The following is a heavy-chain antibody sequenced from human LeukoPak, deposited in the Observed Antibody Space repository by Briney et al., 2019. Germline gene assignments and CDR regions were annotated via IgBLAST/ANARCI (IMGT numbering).Heavy chain of an antibody. V-gene: IGHV4-4*07. CDR2: IYTRGST. J-gene: IGHJ3*02. CDR1: GGSINNYY. CDR3: ARGRYCSADICSGGDAFDI. D-gene: IGHD2-15*01. Sequence: SETLSLTCTVSGGSINNYYWSWIRQPAGKGLEWIGRIYTRGSTNYNPSLKSRVTMSVDTSKNQFALKLSSVIAADTDVYYCARGRYCSADICSGGDAFDIWGQGTMVSVSS.